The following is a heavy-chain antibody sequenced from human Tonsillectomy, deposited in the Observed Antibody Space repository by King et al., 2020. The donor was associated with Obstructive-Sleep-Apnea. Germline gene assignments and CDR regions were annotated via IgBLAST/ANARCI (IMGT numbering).Heavy chain of an antibody. Sequence: VQLVESGTEVKKPGSSVKVSCQASGGTFRGYAINWVRQAPGQGLEWMGGIIPIFGSANYAQTFQGRVTITADESTNTVYMELSRLRSEDTALYYCALHGDALGSYGTNYFDCWGQGTLVTVSS. CDR3: ALHGDALGSYGTNYFDC. J-gene: IGHJ4*02. CDR2: IIPIFGSA. CDR1: GGTFRGYA. D-gene: IGHD5-18*01. V-gene: IGHV1-69*01.